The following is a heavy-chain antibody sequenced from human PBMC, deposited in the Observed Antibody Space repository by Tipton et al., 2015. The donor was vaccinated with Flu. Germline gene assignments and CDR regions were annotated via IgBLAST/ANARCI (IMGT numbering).Heavy chain of an antibody. Sequence: AVSGFTFSNAWMSWVRQAPGKGLEWVGRIKSKTDGGTTDYAAPVKGRFTISRDDSKNTLYLQMNSLKTEDTAVYYCTTDSSGFDAFDIWGQGTMVTVSS. CDR1: GFTFSNAW. CDR3: TTDSSGFDAFDI. V-gene: IGHV3-15*01. J-gene: IGHJ3*02. D-gene: IGHD3-22*01. CDR2: IKSKTDGGTT.